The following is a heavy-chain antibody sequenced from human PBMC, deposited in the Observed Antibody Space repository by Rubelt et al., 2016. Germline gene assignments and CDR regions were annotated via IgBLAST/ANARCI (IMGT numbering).Heavy chain of an antibody. CDR1: GFTFSSYA. V-gene: IGHV3-30-3*01. Sequence: QLVESGGGVVQPGKSLRLSCAASGFTFSSYAMHWVRQAPGKGLEWVAVISYDGSKKNYADSVKGRFTISRDNSKNTLYLQMNSLRAEDTALYYCASRPYDFWSGPFDYWGQGTLVTVSS. CDR3: ASRPYDFWSGPFDY. CDR2: ISYDGSKK. J-gene: IGHJ4*02. D-gene: IGHD3-3*01.